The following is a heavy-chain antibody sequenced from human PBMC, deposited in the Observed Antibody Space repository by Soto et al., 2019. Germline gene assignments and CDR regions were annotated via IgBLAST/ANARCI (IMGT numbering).Heavy chain of an antibody. CDR1: GGSISSGDYY. V-gene: IGHV4-30-4*01. D-gene: IGHD3-9*01. J-gene: IGHJ6*02. Sequence: SETLSLTCTVSGGSISSGDYYWSWIRQPPGKGLEWIGYIYYSGSTYYNPSLKSRVTISVDTSKNQFSLKLSSVTAADTAVYYCARGTRYLAYYYYYGMDVWGQGTTVTVSS. CDR3: ARGTRYLAYYYYYGMDV. CDR2: IYYSGST.